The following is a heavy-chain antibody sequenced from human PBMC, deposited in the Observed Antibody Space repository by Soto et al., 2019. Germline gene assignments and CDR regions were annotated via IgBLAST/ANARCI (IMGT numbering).Heavy chain of an antibody. CDR2: IYPGDSDT. J-gene: IGHJ6*02. V-gene: IGHV5-51*01. D-gene: IGHD6-6*01. Sequence: PRESLKISCKGSGYSFTSYWIGWVRQMPGKGLEWMGIIYPGDSDTRYSPSFQGQVTISADKSISTAYLQWSSLKASDTAMYSCERLGEARDPKNYSHYDMDFSGQGPTVTVS. CDR3: ERLGEARDPKNYSHYDMDF. CDR1: GYSFTSYW.